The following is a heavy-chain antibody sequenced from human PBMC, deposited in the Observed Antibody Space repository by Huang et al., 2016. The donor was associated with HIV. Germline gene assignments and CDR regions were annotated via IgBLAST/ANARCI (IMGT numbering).Heavy chain of an antibody. CDR2: IRNKANNYAT. Sequence: EVQLVESGGGSVQPGGSLILSCAASGSNVNTMHWVRQASGKGLEWVGRIRNKANNYATAYAASVRGRFTISRDDSRSTAYLQMTSLRIEDTALYYCIILDGDYWGLGSLVTVSS. D-gene: IGHD3-3*02. V-gene: IGHV3-73*01. CDR3: IILDGDY. J-gene: IGHJ4*02. CDR1: GSNVNT.